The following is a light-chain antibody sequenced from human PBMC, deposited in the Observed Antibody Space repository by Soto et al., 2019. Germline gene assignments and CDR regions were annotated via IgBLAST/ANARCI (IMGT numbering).Light chain of an antibody. CDR1: QSVSSN. CDR3: QQYNNWPPYT. V-gene: IGKV3-15*01. CDR2: GAS. Sequence: EIVMTQSPATLSVSPGERATLSCRASQSVSSNLAWYQQKPGQAPRLLIYGASTRATGIPVRFRGSGSGTEFTLTISSLQSEDFAVYYCQQYNNWPPYTFGQGTKLEIK. J-gene: IGKJ2*01.